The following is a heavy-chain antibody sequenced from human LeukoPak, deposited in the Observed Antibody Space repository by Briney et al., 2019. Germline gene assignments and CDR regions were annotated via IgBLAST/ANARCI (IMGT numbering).Heavy chain of an antibody. Sequence: SETLSLTCTVSGGSISSYYWSWIRQPPVKGLEWIGYIYYSGSTNYNPSLKSRVTISVDTSKNQFSLKLSSVTAADTAVYYCARYPASRDYSPYYGMDVWGQGTTVTVSS. CDR3: ARYPASRDYSPYYGMDV. D-gene: IGHD2-15*01. CDR1: GGSISSYY. V-gene: IGHV4-59*08. CDR2: IYYSGST. J-gene: IGHJ6*02.